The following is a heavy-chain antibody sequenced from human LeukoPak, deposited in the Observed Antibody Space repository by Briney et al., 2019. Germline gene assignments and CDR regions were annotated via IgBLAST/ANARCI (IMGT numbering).Heavy chain of an antibody. J-gene: IGHJ6*03. CDR1: GGTFSSYA. V-gene: IGHV1-69*06. CDR2: IIPIFGTA. Sequence: ASVKVSCKASGGTFSSYAISWVRQAPGQGLEWMGGIIPIFGTANYAQKFQGRVTITADKSTSTAYMELSSLRSEDTAVYYCARERRTTVTTFKPNYYYYYMDVWGKGTTVTVSS. D-gene: IGHD4-17*01. CDR3: ARERRTTVTTFKPNYYYYYMDV.